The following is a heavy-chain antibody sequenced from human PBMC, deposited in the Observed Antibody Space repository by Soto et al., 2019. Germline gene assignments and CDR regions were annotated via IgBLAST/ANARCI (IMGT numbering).Heavy chain of an antibody. CDR2: IYYCGST. D-gene: IGHD4-17*01. V-gene: IGHV4-39*01. Sequence: SETLSLTCTVSGDSITTGGYYWGWIRQPPGKGLEWIGSIYYCGSTYYNPSLKSRVTISVDTSKNQFSLKLSSVTAADTAVYYCARPQMTTAKDNWFDPWGQGTLVTVSS. CDR3: ARPQMTTAKDNWFDP. J-gene: IGHJ5*02. CDR1: GDSITTGGYY.